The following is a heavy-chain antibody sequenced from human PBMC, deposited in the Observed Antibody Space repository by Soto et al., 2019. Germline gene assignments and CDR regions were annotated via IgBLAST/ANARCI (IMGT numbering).Heavy chain of an antibody. V-gene: IGHV4-34*01. CDR3: AKVSRITIFGGGWFDP. D-gene: IGHD3-3*01. J-gene: IGHJ5*02. CDR2: INHRGQT. CDR1: GGSFSEYS. Sequence: SETLSLTCSVYGGSFSEYSWIWSRQPPGKGLEWIGEINHRGQTNYKPSLKSRILISVDNSKNQVSLNLNSVTAADTAIYYCAKVSRITIFGGGWFDPWGQGTLVTVSS.